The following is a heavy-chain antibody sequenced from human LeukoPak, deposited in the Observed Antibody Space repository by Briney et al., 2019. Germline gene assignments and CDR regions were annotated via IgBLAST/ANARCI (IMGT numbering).Heavy chain of an antibody. CDR1: GYTFTSYD. CDR3: ARGASIAARRNWFDP. Sequence: ASVKVSCKASGYTFTSYDINWVRQATGQGLEWMGWMNPNSGNTGYAQKFQGRVTITRNTSISTAYMELSSLRSEDMAVYYCARGASIAARRNWFDPWGQGTLVTVSS. J-gene: IGHJ5*02. V-gene: IGHV1-8*03. D-gene: IGHD6-6*01. CDR2: MNPNSGNT.